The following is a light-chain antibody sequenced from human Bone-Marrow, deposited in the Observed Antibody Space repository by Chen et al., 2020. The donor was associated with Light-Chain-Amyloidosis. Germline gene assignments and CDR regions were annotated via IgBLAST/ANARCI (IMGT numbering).Light chain of an antibody. Sequence: QSALTQPASVSGSPGQSITISCTGTSSDVGGYNHVSWFQQHPGKAPQRMIYDVSIRPSWVPNRFSGYKSGNPATTTISGLQAEDEADYYCSSYTTSDAHVCGGGTKVTVL. V-gene: IGLV2-14*01. CDR1: SSDVGGYNH. J-gene: IGLJ3*02. CDR2: DVS. CDR3: SSYTTSDAHV.